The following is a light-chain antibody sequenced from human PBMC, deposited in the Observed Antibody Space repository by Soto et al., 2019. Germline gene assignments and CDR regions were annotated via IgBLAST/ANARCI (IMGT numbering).Light chain of an antibody. CDR1: SSDVVSYNL. V-gene: IGLV2-23*01. CDR2: EGD. CDR3: GSYAGRSTLVL. Sequence: QSVLTQPASVSGSPGQSITISCTGTSSDVVSYNLVSWYQQHPGTAPKLIIYEGDKRPSGRSNRFSGSKSGNTASLTISGLPAEDEAEYYCGSYAGRSTLVLFGGGTKLTVL. J-gene: IGLJ2*01.